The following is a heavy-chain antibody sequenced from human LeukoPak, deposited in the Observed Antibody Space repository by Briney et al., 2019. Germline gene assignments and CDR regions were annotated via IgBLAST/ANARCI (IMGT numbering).Heavy chain of an antibody. J-gene: IGHJ4*02. V-gene: IGHV1-18*01. CDR1: GYTFTSYG. Sequence: GASVKVSCKASGYTFTSYGISWVRQAPGQGLEWMEWISAYNGNTNYAQKLQGRVTMTTDTSTSTAYMELRSLRADDTAVYYCAREGDEYSDPNGADYWGQGTLVTVSS. CDR2: ISAYNGNT. CDR3: AREGDEYSDPNGADY. D-gene: IGHD6-6*01.